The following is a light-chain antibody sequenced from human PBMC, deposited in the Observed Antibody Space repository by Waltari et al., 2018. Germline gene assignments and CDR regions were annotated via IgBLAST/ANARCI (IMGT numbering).Light chain of an antibody. CDR1: QNVRTK. Sequence: EIVMTQFPATLSVSPGDRATLSCRASQNVRTKLAWYQHRPGQPPRLLLHDASTRASDIPPRFSGRGSGTDFTLTISSLQSEDFAVYYCQQYNEWSPLTFGGGTQIDIK. J-gene: IGKJ4*01. CDR2: DAS. CDR3: QQYNEWSPLT. V-gene: IGKV3-15*01.